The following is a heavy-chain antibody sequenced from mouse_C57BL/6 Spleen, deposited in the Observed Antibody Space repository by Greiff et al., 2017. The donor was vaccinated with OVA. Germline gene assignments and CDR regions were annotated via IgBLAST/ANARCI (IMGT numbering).Heavy chain of an antibody. V-gene: IGHV1-69*01. CDR2: IDPSDSYT. J-gene: IGHJ2*01. CDR1: GYTFTSYW. D-gene: IGHD2-1*01. CDR3: ARSGGNYYYCDY. Sequence: VQLQQPGAELVMPGASVKLSCKASGYTFTSYWMHWVKQRPGQGLEWIGEIDPSDSYTNYNQKFKGKSTLTVDKSSSTAYMQLSSLTSEDSAVYYCARSGGNYYYCDYWGQGTTLTVSS.